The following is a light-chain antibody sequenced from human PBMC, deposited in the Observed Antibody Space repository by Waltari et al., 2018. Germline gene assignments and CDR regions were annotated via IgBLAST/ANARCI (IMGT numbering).Light chain of an antibody. V-gene: IGKV3-20*01. CDR3: QQYNRSPFT. CDR1: QYVSGNF. Sequence: CKRSQYVSGNFLAWYQQGPCQAPKRRFYGASTRATGIADRFSATGSGTDFILTISRLKPEDVAVYYCQQYNRSPFTFGQGTKLEIK. CDR2: GAS. J-gene: IGKJ2*01.